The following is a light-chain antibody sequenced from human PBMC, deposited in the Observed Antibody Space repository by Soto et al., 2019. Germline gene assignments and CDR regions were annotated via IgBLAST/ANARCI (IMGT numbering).Light chain of an antibody. CDR3: QQYNNWPRT. V-gene: IGKV3-15*01. J-gene: IGKJ1*01. CDR1: QSVSSN. Sequence: EIVMTPSPATLSVSPGERAPLSCRASQSVSSNLAWYQQKPGQAPRLLIYGASTRATGVPARFSGWGSGTEFTLTISSLQSEDFAVYYCQQYNNWPRTFGQGTKVDIK. CDR2: GAS.